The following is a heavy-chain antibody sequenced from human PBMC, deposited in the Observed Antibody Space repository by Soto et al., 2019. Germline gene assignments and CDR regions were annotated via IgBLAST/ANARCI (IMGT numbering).Heavy chain of an antibody. D-gene: IGHD6-13*01. CDR3: ARHALYSRTFDY. V-gene: IGHV4-39*01. Sequence: PSETLSLTCTVSGGSISSSSYYWGWIRQPPGKGLEWIGSIYYSGSTYYNPSLKSRVTISVDTSKNQFSLKLSSVTAADTAVYYCARHALYSRTFDYWGQGTLVTVSS. CDR1: GGSISSSSYY. CDR2: IYYSGST. J-gene: IGHJ4*02.